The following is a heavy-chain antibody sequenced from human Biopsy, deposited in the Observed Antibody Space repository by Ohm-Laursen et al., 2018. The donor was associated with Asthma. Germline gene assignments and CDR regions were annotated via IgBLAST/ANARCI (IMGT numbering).Heavy chain of an antibody. Sequence: SLRLSCSASGITFSSSGMHWVRQAPGKGLEWVAFISMDGNVKNYADSVKGRFTISRDNSKTTVYLQMDSLRAEDTAVYFGARTFHFWSPYHAEHYQLWGQGTLVTVSS. D-gene: IGHD3-3*02. J-gene: IGHJ1*01. CDR1: GITFSSSG. V-gene: IGHV3-30*03. CDR2: ISMDGNVK. CDR3: ARTFHFWSPYHAEHYQL.